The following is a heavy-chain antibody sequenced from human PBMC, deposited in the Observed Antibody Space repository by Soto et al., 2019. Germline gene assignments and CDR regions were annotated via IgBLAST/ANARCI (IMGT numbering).Heavy chain of an antibody. CDR2: ISSSGSTI. CDR1: GFTFSSYE. V-gene: IGHV3-48*03. CDR3: ARIYSSGFIDY. D-gene: IGHD6-19*01. Sequence: GGSLRLSCAASGFTFSSYEMNWVRQAPGKGLEWVSYISSSGSTISYADSVKGRFTISRDNAKNSLYLQMNSLRAEDTAVYYCARIYSSGFIDYWGQGTLVTVSS. J-gene: IGHJ4*02.